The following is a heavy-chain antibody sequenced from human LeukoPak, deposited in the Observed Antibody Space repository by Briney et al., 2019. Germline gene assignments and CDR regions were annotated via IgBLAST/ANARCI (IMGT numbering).Heavy chain of an antibody. Sequence: SETLFLTCAVYGGSFSGYYWSWIRQPPGKGLEWIGEINHSGSTNYNPSLKSRVTISVDTSKNQFSLKLSSVTAADTAMYYCARGYCSSTSCYVLFDYWGQGTLVTVSS. D-gene: IGHD2-2*01. CDR3: ARGYCSSTSCYVLFDY. CDR2: INHSGST. J-gene: IGHJ4*02. CDR1: GGSFSGYY. V-gene: IGHV4-34*01.